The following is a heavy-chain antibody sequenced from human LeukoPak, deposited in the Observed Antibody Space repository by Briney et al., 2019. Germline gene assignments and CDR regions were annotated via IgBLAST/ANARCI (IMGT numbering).Heavy chain of an antibody. CDR2: IIPILGIA. J-gene: IGHJ4*02. V-gene: IGHV1-69*04. D-gene: IGHD6-13*01. Sequence: ASVKVSCKASGGTFSSYAISWVRQAPGQGLEWMGRIIPILGIANYAQKFQGRVTITADKSTSTAYMELSSLRSEDTAVYYCARDLRQQLVLDYWGQGTLVTVSS. CDR3: ARDLRQQLVLDY. CDR1: GGTFSSYA.